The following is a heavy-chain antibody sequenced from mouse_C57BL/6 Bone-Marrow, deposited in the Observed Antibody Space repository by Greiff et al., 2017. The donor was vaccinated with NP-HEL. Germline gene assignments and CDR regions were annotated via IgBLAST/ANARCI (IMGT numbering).Heavy chain of an antibody. D-gene: IGHD1-1*01. J-gene: IGHJ1*03. CDR2: IDPEDGET. CDR3: ARSPLIYYYGSSLWYFDV. Sequence: EVQGVESGAELVKPGASVKLSCTASGFNIKDYYMHWVKQRTEQGLEWIGRIDPEDGETKYAPKFQGKATITADTSSNTAYLQLSSLTSEDTAVYYCARSPLIYYYGSSLWYFDVWGTGTTVTVSS. CDR1: GFNIKDYY. V-gene: IGHV14-2*01.